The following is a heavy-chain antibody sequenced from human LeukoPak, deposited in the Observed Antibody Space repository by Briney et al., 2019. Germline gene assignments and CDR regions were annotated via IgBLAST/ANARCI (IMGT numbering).Heavy chain of an antibody. Sequence: SETLSLTCAVYGGSFSGYYWSWIRQPPGKGLEWIGEINHSGSTNYNPSLKSRVTISVDTSKNQFSLKLSSVTAADTAVYYRARDEGSSWYYFDYWGQGTLVTVSS. J-gene: IGHJ4*02. CDR3: ARDEGSSWYYFDY. CDR1: GGSFSGYY. CDR2: INHSGST. V-gene: IGHV4-34*01. D-gene: IGHD6-13*01.